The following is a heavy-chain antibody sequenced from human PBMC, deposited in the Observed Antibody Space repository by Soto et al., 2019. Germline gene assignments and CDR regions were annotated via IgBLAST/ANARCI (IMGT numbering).Heavy chain of an antibody. J-gene: IGHJ4*02. Sequence: QVQLVQSGAEVKKPGASVKVSCKASGYTFTSYGISWVRQAPGQGREWMGWISAYNGNTNYAQKLQGRVTMTTDTSTSTGYMGLRSLRSDDTAGYYCSIRTNRETDWEWGQGTLVTVSS. CDR3: SIRTNRETDWE. V-gene: IGHV1-18*01. D-gene: IGHD1-26*01. CDR1: GYTFTSYG. CDR2: ISAYNGNT.